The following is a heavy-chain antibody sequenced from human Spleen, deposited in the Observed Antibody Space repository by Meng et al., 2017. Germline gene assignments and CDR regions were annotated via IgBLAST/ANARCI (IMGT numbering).Heavy chain of an antibody. Sequence: QVQLVQSGTEVKKPGASVKVSCKASGYTFTGYYVHWVRQAPGQGLEWMGRIDPSSGRTNYAQKFQGRVTMTRDTAISTVYMELSRLTSDDTAVYYCTRDEPYYNGRGSGYWGRGTLVTVSS. J-gene: IGHJ4*02. CDR1: GYTFTGYY. V-gene: IGHV1-2*06. D-gene: IGHD3-10*02. CDR3: TRDEPYYNGRGSGY. CDR2: IDPSSGRT.